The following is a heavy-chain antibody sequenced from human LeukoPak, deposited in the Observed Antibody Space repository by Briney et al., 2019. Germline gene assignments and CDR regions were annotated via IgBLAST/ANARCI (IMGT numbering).Heavy chain of an antibody. D-gene: IGHD3-10*01. CDR3: ARPRVLLPGVGAYHYYGMDV. V-gene: IGHV1-18*04. CDR1: GYTFTGYY. CDR2: INAYNGNT. Sequence: ASVKVSCKASGYTFTGYYMHWVRQAPGQGLEWMGWINAYNGNTVYAQMFEGRVTLITDTSTTTAYMELTNLRSEDTAVYYCARPRVLLPGVGAYHYYGMDVWGQGTTVTVSS. J-gene: IGHJ6*02.